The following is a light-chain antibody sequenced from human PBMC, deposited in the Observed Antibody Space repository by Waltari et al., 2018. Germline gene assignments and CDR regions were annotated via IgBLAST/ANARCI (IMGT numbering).Light chain of an antibody. V-gene: IGKV1-39*01. J-gene: IGKJ4*01. CDR2: AAS. Sequence: DIQMTQSPSSLSASVGDRVTITCRASQSISSYLNWYQQKPGKAPKLLIYAASSLQSGVPSRFSGSGSGTDFTLTISSLQPEDFATYYCQQSYSTLGLTFGGGTKVEIK. CDR1: QSISSY. CDR3: QQSYSTLGLT.